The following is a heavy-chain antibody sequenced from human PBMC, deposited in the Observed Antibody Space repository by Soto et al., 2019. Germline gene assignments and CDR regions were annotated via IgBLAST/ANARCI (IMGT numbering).Heavy chain of an antibody. Sequence: GGSLRLCCAASGLSFTSYGMYWVRQTPGKGLERVAGIWNDGSNKYYADSVKGRITISRDNSKNMLYLQMNSLRAEDTAVYYFARFKSATCSHHYWGQGIPLTASS. CDR1: GLSFTSYG. J-gene: IGHJ4*02. CDR3: ARFKSATCSHHY. CDR2: IWNDGSNK. V-gene: IGHV3-33*01. D-gene: IGHD3-10*02.